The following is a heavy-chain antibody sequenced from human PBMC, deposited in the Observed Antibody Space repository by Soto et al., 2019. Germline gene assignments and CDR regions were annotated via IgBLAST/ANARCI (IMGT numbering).Heavy chain of an antibody. CDR3: ARDPVDGYAFFDN. CDR2: IYLGGSI. Sequence: SETLSLTCNVSGASITSHYFAWIRQTPGRRLEWLGFIYLGGSINYNPSLKSRVTISVDMSEKQSSLILTSVTAADTAVYWCARDPVDGYAFFDNWGQGALVTVSS. D-gene: IGHD5-12*01. J-gene: IGHJ5*02. CDR1: GASITSHY. V-gene: IGHV4-59*11.